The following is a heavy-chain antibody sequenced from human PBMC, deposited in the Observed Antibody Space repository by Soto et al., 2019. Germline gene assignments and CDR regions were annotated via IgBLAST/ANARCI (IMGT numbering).Heavy chain of an antibody. J-gene: IGHJ5*02. V-gene: IGHV4-38-2*02. CDR3: ARQDRVVAEGRWFDP. CDR1: GYSISSGYH. CDR2: VHYSGNT. D-gene: IGHD2-15*01. Sequence: PSETLSLTCTVSGYSISSGYHWAWIRQPPGKGLEWLGSVHYSGNTYYNPSLKSRLTISVDKSKNQFSLNLSSVTAAGTAVYYCARQDRVVAEGRWFDPWGQGTLVTAPQ.